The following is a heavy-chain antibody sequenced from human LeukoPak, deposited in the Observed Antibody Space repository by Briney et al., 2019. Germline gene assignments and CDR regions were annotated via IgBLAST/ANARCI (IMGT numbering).Heavy chain of an antibody. Sequence: GGSLRLSCSASGFTFRSFGMHWVRQAPGKGLEYVSGISSNGGSTYYADSVKGRFIISRDNSRNTLYLQMSSLRAEDTAVYYCVKVYAAIVFDYWGQGTLVTVSS. CDR3: VKVYAAIVFDY. CDR1: GFTFRSFG. D-gene: IGHD2-2*01. V-gene: IGHV3-64D*09. J-gene: IGHJ4*02. CDR2: ISSNGGST.